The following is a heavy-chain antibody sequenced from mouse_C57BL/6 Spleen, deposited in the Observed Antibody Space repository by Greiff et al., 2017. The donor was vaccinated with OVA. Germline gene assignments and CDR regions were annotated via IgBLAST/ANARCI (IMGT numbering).Heavy chain of an antibody. CDR2: ISYDGSN. D-gene: IGHD3-1*01. CDR1: GYSITSGYY. Sequence: EVQLQESGPGLVNPSQSLSLTCSVTGYSITSGYYWNWIRQFPGNHLEWLGYISYDGSNNYNPSLKNRISITRDTSKNQFFLKLNSVTTEDTATYYCARDRGYWGQGTTLTVSS. CDR3: ARDRGY. J-gene: IGHJ2*01. V-gene: IGHV3-6*01.